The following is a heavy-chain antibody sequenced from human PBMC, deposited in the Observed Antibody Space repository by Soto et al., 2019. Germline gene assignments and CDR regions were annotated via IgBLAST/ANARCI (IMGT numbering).Heavy chain of an antibody. V-gene: IGHV5-51*01. J-gene: IGHJ4*02. D-gene: IGHD3-10*01. CDR3: VRPDSSCYYSH. CDR2: INPSDSDT. Sequence: PGESLKISCKGSGYIFTNYWIGWVRQIPGKGLEWMGIINPSDSDTRYSPSFQGQVTASVDKSISTAYLHRGRLKASDTAKYYCVRPDSSCYYSHWGQGTPVTVSS. CDR1: GYIFTNYW.